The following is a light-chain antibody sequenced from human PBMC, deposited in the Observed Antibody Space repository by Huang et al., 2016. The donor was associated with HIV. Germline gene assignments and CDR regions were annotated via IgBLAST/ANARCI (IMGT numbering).Light chain of an antibody. J-gene: IGKJ3*01. V-gene: IGKV2-28*01. Sequence: DIILTQSPLSLSVTPGEPASISCRSSQSLLHSYGYNFLQWYVQKPGQSPQLLISLGSDRASGVPDRFNGSGSGTDFTLEISNVEAEDVGIYYCMQSLQTPYTFGPGTKVDF. CDR2: LGS. CDR3: MQSLQTPYT. CDR1: QSLLHSYGYNF.